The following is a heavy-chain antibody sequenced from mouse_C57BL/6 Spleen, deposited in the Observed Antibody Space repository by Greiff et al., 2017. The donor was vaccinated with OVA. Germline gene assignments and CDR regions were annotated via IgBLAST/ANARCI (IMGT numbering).Heavy chain of an antibody. J-gene: IGHJ4*01. CDR3: ARDHQAAMDY. D-gene: IGHD3-2*02. CDR2: INPSSGYT. V-gene: IGHV1-4*01. CDR1: GYTFTSYT. Sequence: VQLVESGAELARPGASVKMSCKASGYTFTSYTMHWVKQRPGQGLEWIGYINPSSGYTKYNQKFKDKATLTADKSSSTAYMQLSSLTSEDSAVYYCARDHQAAMDYWGQGTSVTVSS.